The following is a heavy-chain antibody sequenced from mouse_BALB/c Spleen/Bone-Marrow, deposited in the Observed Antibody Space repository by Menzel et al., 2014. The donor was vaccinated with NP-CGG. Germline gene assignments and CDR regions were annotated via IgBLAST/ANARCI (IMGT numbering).Heavy chain of an antibody. CDR2: IDTSDSYT. D-gene: IGHD2-4*01. V-gene: IGHV1-69*01. CDR1: GYTFTDYW. Sequence: VQLQQSGAELVMPGASVKMSCKASGYTFTDYWMHWVKQRPGQGLEWIGAIDTSDSYTSYNQKFKGKATLTVDESSSTAYIHLSSLTSEDSAVYYCARGGDDFSLDYWGQRTSVTVSS. CDR3: ARGGDDFSLDY. J-gene: IGHJ4*01.